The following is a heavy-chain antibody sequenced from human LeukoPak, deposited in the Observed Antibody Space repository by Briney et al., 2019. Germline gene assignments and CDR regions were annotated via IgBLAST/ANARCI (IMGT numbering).Heavy chain of an antibody. V-gene: IGHV3-23*01. CDR2: ISGSGSST. CDR3: ARANEIIAAATGLDYYYMDV. CDR1: GFTFSSYA. D-gene: IGHD6-13*01. J-gene: IGHJ6*03. Sequence: GGSLRLSCAASGFTFSSYAMSWVRQAPGKGLDWVSGISGSGSSTSYADSVKGRFTISRDNSKSTLYLQMNSLRAEDTAVYYCARANEIIAAATGLDYYYMDVWGKGTTVTVSS.